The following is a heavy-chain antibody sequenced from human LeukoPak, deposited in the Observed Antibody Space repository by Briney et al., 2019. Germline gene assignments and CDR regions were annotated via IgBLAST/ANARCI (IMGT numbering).Heavy chain of an antibody. Sequence: ASVKVSCKASGYTFTGYYMHWVRQAPGQGLEWMRWINPNSGGTNYAQKFQGRVTMTRDTSISTAYMELSRLRSDDTAVYYCARGTSSGSYYNDAFDIWGQGTMVTVSS. CDR3: ARGTSSGSYYNDAFDI. V-gene: IGHV1-2*02. CDR2: INPNSGGT. CDR1: GYTFTGYY. J-gene: IGHJ3*02. D-gene: IGHD3-10*01.